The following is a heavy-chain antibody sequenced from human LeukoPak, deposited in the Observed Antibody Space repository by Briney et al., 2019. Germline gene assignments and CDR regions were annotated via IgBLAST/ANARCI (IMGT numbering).Heavy chain of an antibody. CDR2: ISSSNSTI. J-gene: IGHJ4*02. D-gene: IGHD6-13*01. Sequence: PGGSLRLSCAASGFTFSSYSMNWVRQAPGKGLEWVSYISSSNSTIYYADSVKGRFTISRDNAKNSLYLQMNSLRAEDTAVYYCARGGTAAGHRDYFDYWGQGTLVTVSS. V-gene: IGHV3-48*01. CDR1: GFTFSSYS. CDR3: ARGGTAAGHRDYFDY.